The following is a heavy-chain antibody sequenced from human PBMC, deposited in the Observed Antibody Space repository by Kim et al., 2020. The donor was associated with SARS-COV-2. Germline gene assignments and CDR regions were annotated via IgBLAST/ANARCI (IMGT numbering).Heavy chain of an antibody. CDR1: GFTFSSYS. D-gene: IGHD3-22*01. V-gene: IGHV3-48*01. CDR3: ARTLDYYDSSGYYPLFDY. CDR2: ISSSSSTI. Sequence: GGSLRLSCAASGFTFSSYSMNWVRQAPGKGLEWVSYISSSSSTIYYADSVKGRFTISRDNAKNSLYLQMNSLRAEDTAVYYCARTLDYYDSSGYYPLFDYWGQGTLVTVSS. J-gene: IGHJ4*02.